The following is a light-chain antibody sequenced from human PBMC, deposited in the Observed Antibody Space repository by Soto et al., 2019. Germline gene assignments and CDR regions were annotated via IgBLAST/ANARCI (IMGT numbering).Light chain of an antibody. CDR3: QQYNNWPPWT. CDR2: GAS. V-gene: IGKV3-15*01. Sequence: EIVMTQSPATLSVSPGERATFSCRASQSVRSNLAWYQQKPGQAPRLLIYGASTRATGIPARFSGSRSGTEFTLTISSLPSEDFAVYYCQQYNNWPPWTFGPGTKVDIK. J-gene: IGKJ3*01. CDR1: QSVRSN.